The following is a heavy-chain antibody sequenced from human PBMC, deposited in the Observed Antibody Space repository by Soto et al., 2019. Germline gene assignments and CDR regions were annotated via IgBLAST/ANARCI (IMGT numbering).Heavy chain of an antibody. CDR3: ARDVGKNY. J-gene: IGHJ4*02. CDR2: IHSSGNL. CDR1: GASVSSYY. D-gene: IGHD3-10*01. V-gene: IGHV4-4*07. Sequence: QVRLHESGPGLVKPSETLSLTCTVSGASVSSYYWSWFRQPVGKGLEWIGRIHSSGNLNYHPSPECRVTMSLDTSKNQFSLRLASVTAADTALYLCARDVGKNYWGQGTRVAVSS.